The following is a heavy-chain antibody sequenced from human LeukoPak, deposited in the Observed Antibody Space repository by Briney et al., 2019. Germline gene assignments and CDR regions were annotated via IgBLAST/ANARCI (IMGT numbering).Heavy chain of an antibody. V-gene: IGHV3-30*02. Sequence: PGGSLRLSCAASGFTFSSYSMHWVRQAPGKGLEWVAFIRYDGSNKYYADSVKGRFTISRDNSKNTLYLQMNSLRAEDTAVYYCAKDGMYYYDSSGYSDYYYYYMDVWGKGTTVTISS. D-gene: IGHD3-22*01. CDR3: AKDGMYYYDSSGYSDYYYYYMDV. CDR2: IRYDGSNK. J-gene: IGHJ6*03. CDR1: GFTFSSYS.